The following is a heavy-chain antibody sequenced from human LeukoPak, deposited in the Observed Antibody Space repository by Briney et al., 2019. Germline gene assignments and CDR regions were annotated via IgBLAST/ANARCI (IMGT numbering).Heavy chain of an antibody. Sequence: ASVKVSCKASGYSFSGHGITWVRQAPGQGLEWMGWISAYNGNTKYAQNLQGRVTMTTDISTSTAYMELRSLRSDDTAVYFCARSAFNKYYSDYWGQGTLVTVSA. CDR3: ARSAFNKYYSDY. V-gene: IGHV1-18*01. CDR1: GYSFSGHG. CDR2: ISAYNGNT. J-gene: IGHJ4*02.